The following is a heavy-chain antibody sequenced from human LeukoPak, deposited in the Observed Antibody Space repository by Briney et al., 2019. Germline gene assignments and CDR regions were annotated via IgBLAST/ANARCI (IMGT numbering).Heavy chain of an antibody. CDR1: GGSISSGGYS. D-gene: IGHD1-26*01. V-gene: IGHV4-30-2*01. Sequence: SQTLSLTCAVSGGSISSGGYSWSWIRQPPGKGLEWIGYIYHSGSTYYNPSLKSRVTISVDTSKNQFSLKLSSVTAADTAVYYCARAGHSGSYYWGQGTLVTVSS. CDR3: ARAGHSGSYY. J-gene: IGHJ4*02. CDR2: IYHSGST.